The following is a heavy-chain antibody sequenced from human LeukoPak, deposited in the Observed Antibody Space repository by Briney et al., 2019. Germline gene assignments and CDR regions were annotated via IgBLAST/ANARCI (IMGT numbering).Heavy chain of an antibody. D-gene: IGHD5-12*01. CDR2: ISAYNGNT. Sequence: ASVKVSCKASGYTFTSYGISWVRQAPGQGLEWMGWISAYNGNTSYAQKFQGRVTMTRDMSTSTVYMELSSLRSEDTAVYYCARDRGSGYFIVATIFYFDYWGQGTLVTVSS. J-gene: IGHJ4*02. V-gene: IGHV1-18*01. CDR1: GYTFTSYG. CDR3: ARDRGSGYFIVATIFYFDY.